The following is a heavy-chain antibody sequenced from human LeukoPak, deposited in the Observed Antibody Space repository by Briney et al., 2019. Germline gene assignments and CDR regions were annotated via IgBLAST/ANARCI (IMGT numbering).Heavy chain of an antibody. CDR1: VYTFNRYG. Sequence: GASVKVSCKTSVYTFNRYGVAWVRQAPGQGLEWVGWISGSNGNTNYAQKLQGRVTMTTDTATSTAYMELRSLTSDDTAMYYCARAGRGTYYYFDYWGQGTLVTVSS. CDR2: ISGSNGNT. CDR3: ARAGRGTYYYFDY. D-gene: IGHD1-26*01. J-gene: IGHJ4*02. V-gene: IGHV1-18*01.